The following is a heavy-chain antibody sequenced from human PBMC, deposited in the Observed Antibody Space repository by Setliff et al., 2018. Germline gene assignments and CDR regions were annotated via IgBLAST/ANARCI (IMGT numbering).Heavy chain of an antibody. Sequence: PGGSLRLSCAASGFTFSSYSMNWVRQAPGKGLEWVSYISSSSSTIYYADSVKGRFTISRDNAKNSLYLQMNSLRAEDTAVYYCARDRGSGSYFLRYFDYWGQGTLGTV. CDR3: ARDRGSGSYFLRYFDY. D-gene: IGHD1-26*01. V-gene: IGHV3-48*01. J-gene: IGHJ4*02. CDR2: ISSSSSTI. CDR1: GFTFSSYS.